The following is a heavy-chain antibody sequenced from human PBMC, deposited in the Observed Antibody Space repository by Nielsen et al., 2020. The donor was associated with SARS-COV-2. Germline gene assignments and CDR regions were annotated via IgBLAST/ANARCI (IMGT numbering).Heavy chain of an antibody. CDR1: GASVSPYY. CDR2: IHYSGST. D-gene: IGHD6-6*01. Sequence: SETLSLTCSVSGASVSPYYWSWIRQPPGKGLEWIGSIHYSGSTSYNPSLKSRVTMSLDSKIQFSMRLHSVSATDTATYYCARLNGSSYFYYGMDVWGQGTTVTVSS. V-gene: IGHV4-59*02. CDR3: ARLNGSSYFYYGMDV. J-gene: IGHJ6*02.